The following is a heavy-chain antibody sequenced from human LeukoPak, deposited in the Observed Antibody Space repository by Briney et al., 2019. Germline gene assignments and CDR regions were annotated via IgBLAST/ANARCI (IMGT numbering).Heavy chain of an antibody. CDR1: GFMFHDYA. J-gene: IGHJ4*02. Sequence: QPGGSLGLSCAAPGFMFHDYAIHWVRQAPGKGLEWVSLISGDGGSTFYADSVKGRFTISRDNSKNSLYLQRNSLRSDDTALYYCARESESSGWYDYWGQGTLVTVSS. CDR2: ISGDGGST. V-gene: IGHV3-43*02. D-gene: IGHD6-19*01. CDR3: ARESESSGWYDY.